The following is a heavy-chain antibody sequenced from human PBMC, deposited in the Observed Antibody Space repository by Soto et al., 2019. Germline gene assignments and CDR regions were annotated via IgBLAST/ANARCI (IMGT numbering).Heavy chain of an antibody. CDR2: INVYNGNT. D-gene: IGHD3-3*01. V-gene: IGHV1-18*01. J-gene: IGHJ4*02. Sequence: GASVKVSCKASGYTFTNYGISWVRQAPGQGLEWMGWINVYNGNTKYYADSVKGRITISRDNSKNTLYLQMNSLRAEDTAVYYCAREIERLLGYWGQGTLVTVSS. CDR1: GYTFTNYG. CDR3: AREIERLLGY.